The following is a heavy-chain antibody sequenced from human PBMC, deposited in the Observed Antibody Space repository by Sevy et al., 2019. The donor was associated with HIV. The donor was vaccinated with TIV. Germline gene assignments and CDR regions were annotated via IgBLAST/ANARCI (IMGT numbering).Heavy chain of an antibody. J-gene: IGHJ4*02. D-gene: IGHD5-12*01. CDR1: GGSISSYY. CDR3: AGVEMVATALYY. V-gene: IGHV4-59*01. CDR2: IYYSGST. Sequence: SETLSLTCTVSGGSISSYYWSWIRQPPGKGLEWIGYIYYSGSTNYNPSLKSRVTISVDTSKNQFSLKLGSVTAADTAVYYCAGVEMVATALYYWGQGTLVTVSS.